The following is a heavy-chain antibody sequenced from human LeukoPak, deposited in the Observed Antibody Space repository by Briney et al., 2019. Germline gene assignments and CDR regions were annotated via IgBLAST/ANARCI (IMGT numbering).Heavy chain of an antibody. D-gene: IGHD5-12*01. J-gene: IGHJ4*02. CDR2: IYPSGST. CDR3: ARDRSGYSGYYFDY. Sequence: PSETLSLTCTVSGGSTNTYCWSWIRQPDEKGLEWIGLIYPSGSTYYNPSLKSRVTISIDKSTNQFSLRLTSVTAADTAVYYRARDRSGYSGYYFDYWGQGSLVTVSS. CDR1: GGSTNTYC. V-gene: IGHV4-4*07.